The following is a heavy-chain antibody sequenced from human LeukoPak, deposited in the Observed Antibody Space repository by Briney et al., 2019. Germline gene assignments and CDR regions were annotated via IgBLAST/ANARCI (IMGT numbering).Heavy chain of an antibody. Sequence: KPSETLSLTCAVYGGSFSGYYWSWIRQPPGKGLEWIGEINHSGSTNYNPSLKSRVTISVDTSKNQFSLKLSSVTAADTAVYYCARSILGDCSSTSCHVMGAFDIWGQGTMVTVSS. CDR2: INHSGST. V-gene: IGHV4-34*01. J-gene: IGHJ3*02. CDR3: ARSILGDCSSTSCHVMGAFDI. D-gene: IGHD2-2*01. CDR1: GGSFSGYY.